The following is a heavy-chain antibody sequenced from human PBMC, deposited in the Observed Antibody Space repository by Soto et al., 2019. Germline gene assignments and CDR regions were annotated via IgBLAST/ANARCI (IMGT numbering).Heavy chain of an antibody. Sequence: SETLSLTCAVSGGSISSSNWWSWVRQPPGKGLEWTGEIYPSGSTNYNPSLKSRVTISVDKSKNQFSLKLSSVTVSDTAVYYCARALRRYSYDSSGYFDYWGHGTRATVSS. CDR2: IYPSGST. J-gene: IGHJ4*03. V-gene: IGHV4-4*02. D-gene: IGHD3-22*01. CDR1: GGSISSSNW. CDR3: ARALRRYSYDSSGYFDY.